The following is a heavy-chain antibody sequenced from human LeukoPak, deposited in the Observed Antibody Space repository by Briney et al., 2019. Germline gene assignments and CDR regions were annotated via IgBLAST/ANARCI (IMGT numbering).Heavy chain of an antibody. CDR2: IIGSGSST. J-gene: IGHJ4*02. Sequence: GGSLRLSCAASGFTFSSYAMSWVRQAPGKGLEWVSAIIGSGSSTYYADSVKGRFTISRDNSKNTLFLQMSSLRAEDTAVYYCAKDRAQQLVLDFWGQGTLVTVSS. V-gene: IGHV3-23*01. D-gene: IGHD6-13*01. CDR1: GFTFSSYA. CDR3: AKDRAQQLVLDF.